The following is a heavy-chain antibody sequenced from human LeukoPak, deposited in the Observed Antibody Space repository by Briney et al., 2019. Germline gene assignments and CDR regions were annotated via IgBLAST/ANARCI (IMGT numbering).Heavy chain of an antibody. J-gene: IGHJ4*02. CDR2: IYYSGST. CDR3: ARTYNTYYFDY. D-gene: IGHD1-14*01. Sequence: PSETLSLTCTVSGGSMSSSSYSWGWIRQPPGKGLEWIGSIYYSGSTYYNPSLKSRVTISVDTSKNQFSLKLSSVTAADTAVYYCARTYNTYYFDYWGQGTLVTVSS. CDR1: GGSMSSSSYS. V-gene: IGHV4-39*01.